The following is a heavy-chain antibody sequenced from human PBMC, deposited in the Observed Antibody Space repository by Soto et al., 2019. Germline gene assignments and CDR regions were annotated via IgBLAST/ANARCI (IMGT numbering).Heavy chain of an antibody. CDR1: GFTFSSYA. V-gene: IGHV3-30-3*01. J-gene: IGHJ6*02. CDR2: ISYDGSNK. Sequence: GGSLRLSCAASGFTFSSYAMHWVRQAPGKGLEWVAVISYDGSNKYYADSVKGRFTISRDNSKNTLYLQMNSLRAEDTAVYYCARVGDEQQLVRTYYYYGMDVWGQGTTVTVSS. CDR3: ARVGDEQQLVRTYYYYGMDV. D-gene: IGHD6-13*01.